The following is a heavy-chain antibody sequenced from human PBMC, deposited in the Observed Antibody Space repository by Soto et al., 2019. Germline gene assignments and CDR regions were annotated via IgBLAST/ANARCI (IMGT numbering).Heavy chain of an antibody. J-gene: IGHJ4*02. V-gene: IGHV4-59*01. CDR3: ARDQNGSPHFDY. CDR2: IFHSGST. D-gene: IGHD1-26*01. CDR1: GASISSYY. Sequence: QVQLQESGPGLVKPSETLSLTCTVSGASISSYYWSWIRQPPGKGLVWVGFIFHSGSTKCNPSLKSRVTFSVDTSKNQFSLKLTSVTAADTAVYYCARDQNGSPHFDYWGQGILITVSS.